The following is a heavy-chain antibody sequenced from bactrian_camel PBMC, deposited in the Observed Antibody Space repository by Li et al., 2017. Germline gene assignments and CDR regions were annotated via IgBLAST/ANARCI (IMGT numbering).Heavy chain of an antibody. CDR3: TKDYVEGLGIDY. V-gene: IGHV3S1*01. D-gene: IGHD1*01. J-gene: IGHJ4*01. Sequence: HVQLVESGGGSVQAGGSLRLSCTHSGYTSSRHCMGWFRQAPGKAREGVAIIYDRGASTVYANSMQGRFTISQDNAQNMLYLQMNSLSPEDTAMYYCTKDYVEGLGIDYWGQGTQVTVSS. CDR1: GYTSSRHC. CDR2: IYDRGAST.